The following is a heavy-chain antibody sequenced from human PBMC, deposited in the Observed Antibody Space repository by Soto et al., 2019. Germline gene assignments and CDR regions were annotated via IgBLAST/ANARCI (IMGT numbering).Heavy chain of an antibody. J-gene: IGHJ6*02. V-gene: IGHV1-18*04. Sequence: GXXVKVSCNASAYTFTRYGISWVRQAPGQGLEWVGWISTYNGNTNYAQKLQGRVTMTTDTSTSTAYMELRSLRFDDTAVYYCGRDLYQSVFYYGMDVWGQGTTVTVSS. CDR2: ISTYNGNT. CDR3: GRDLYQSVFYYGMDV. CDR1: AYTFTRYG. D-gene: IGHD2-2*01.